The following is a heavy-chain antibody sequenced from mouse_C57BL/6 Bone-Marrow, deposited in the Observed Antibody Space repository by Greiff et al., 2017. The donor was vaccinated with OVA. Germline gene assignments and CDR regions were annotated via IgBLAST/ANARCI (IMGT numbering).Heavy chain of an antibody. V-gene: IGHV1-59*01. CDR3: ARDYGSSWNYYAMDY. CDR2: IDPSDSYT. Sequence: VQLQQPGAELVRPGTSVKLSCKASGYTFTSYWMHWVRQRPGQGLEWIGVIDPSDSYTNYNQKFKGKATLTVDTSSSTAYMQLSSLTSEDSAVYHCARDYGSSWNYYAMDYWGQGTSVTVSS. CDR1: GYTFTSYW. D-gene: IGHD1-1*01. J-gene: IGHJ4*01.